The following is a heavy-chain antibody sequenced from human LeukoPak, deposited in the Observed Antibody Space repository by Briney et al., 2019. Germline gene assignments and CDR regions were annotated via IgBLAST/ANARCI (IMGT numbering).Heavy chain of an antibody. Sequence: GGSLRLSCAASGFIFSSYEMNWVRQAPGKGLEWVSYISSTGSTISYADSVKGRRFTISRDNAKNSLYLQMNSLRAEDTAVYYCARGWFGELYSSIDYWGQGTLVTVSS. D-gene: IGHD3-10*01. V-gene: IGHV3-48*03. CDR2: ISSTGSTI. J-gene: IGHJ4*02. CDR3: ARGWFGELYSSIDY. CDR1: GFIFSSYE.